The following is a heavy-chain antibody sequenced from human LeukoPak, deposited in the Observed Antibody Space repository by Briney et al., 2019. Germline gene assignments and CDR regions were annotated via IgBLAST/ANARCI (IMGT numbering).Heavy chain of an antibody. Sequence: SETLSLTCTVSGGSISSSSYYWGWIRQPPGKGLEWIGSIYYSGSTYYNPSLKSRVTISVDTSKNQFSLKLSSVTAADTAAYYCARRAGSSGYYYHIDYWGQGTLVTVSS. CDR1: GGSISSSSYY. CDR3: ARRAGSSGYYYHIDY. D-gene: IGHD3-22*01. CDR2: IYYSGST. V-gene: IGHV4-39*07. J-gene: IGHJ4*02.